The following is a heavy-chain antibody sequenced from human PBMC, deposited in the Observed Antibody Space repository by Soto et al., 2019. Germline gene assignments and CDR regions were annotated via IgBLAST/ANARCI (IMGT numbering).Heavy chain of an antibody. D-gene: IGHD6-13*01. Sequence: LETLCLTRTVFGGTSRSISCCRGWKHQHPGKGLEWIGSIYYSGSTYYNPSLKSRVTISVDTSKNQFSLKLSSVTAADTSVYYCARRSGRSPPRYWGQRPLVTGTS. CDR3: ARRSGRSPPRY. V-gene: IGHV4-39*01. CDR1: GGTSRSISCC. CDR2: IYYSGST. J-gene: IGHJ4*02.